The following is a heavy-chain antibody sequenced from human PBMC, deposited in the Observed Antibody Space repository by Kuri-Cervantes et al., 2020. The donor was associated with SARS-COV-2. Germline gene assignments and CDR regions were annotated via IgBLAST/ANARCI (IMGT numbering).Heavy chain of an antibody. J-gene: IGHJ4*02. CDR3: ARVWSRSISGGDYFDY. Sequence: SETLSLTCTVSGGSISSSSYYWGWIRQPPGKGLEWIGSIYYSGSTYYNPSLKSRVTISVDTSKNQFSLKLSSVTAADTAVYYCARVWSRSISGGDYFDYWGQGTLVTVSS. D-gene: IGHD7-27*01. CDR2: IYYSGST. CDR1: GGSISSSSYY. V-gene: IGHV4-39*01.